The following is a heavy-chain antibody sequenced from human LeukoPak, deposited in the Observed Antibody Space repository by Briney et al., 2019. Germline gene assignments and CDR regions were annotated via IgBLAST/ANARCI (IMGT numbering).Heavy chain of an antibody. CDR3: ARDGVAAGIYFDY. J-gene: IGHJ4*02. D-gene: IGHD6-13*01. CDR1: GFTFSSHW. CDR2: INQDGSEK. V-gene: IGHV3-7*01. Sequence: GGSLRLSCAVSGFTFSSHWMSWVRQAPGKGLEWVTNINQDGSEKHYVDSVKGRFTISRVNAKNSLYLQMNSLRVEDTAVYYCARDGVAAGIYFDYWGQGTLVTVSS.